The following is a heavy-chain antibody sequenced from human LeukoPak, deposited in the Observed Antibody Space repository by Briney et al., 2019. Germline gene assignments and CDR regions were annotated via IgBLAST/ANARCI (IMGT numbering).Heavy chain of an antibody. CDR2: MNPNSGNT. Sequence: GASVKVSCKASGYTFTSYDINWVRQATGQGLEWMGWMNPNSGNTGYAQKFQGRVTMTRNTSISTAYMELSSLRSEDTAVYYCAGGGDTAMATDYWGRGTLVTVSS. CDR1: GYTFTSYD. D-gene: IGHD5-18*01. V-gene: IGHV1-8*01. J-gene: IGHJ4*02. CDR3: AGGGDTAMATDY.